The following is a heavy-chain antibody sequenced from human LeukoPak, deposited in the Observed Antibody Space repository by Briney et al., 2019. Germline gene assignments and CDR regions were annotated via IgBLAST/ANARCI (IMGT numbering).Heavy chain of an antibody. CDR3: AKDSLVMTTGSLDY. CDR1: GFTFSSYA. D-gene: IGHD4-11*01. Sequence: GGSLRLSWAAYGFTFSSYAMSWVRQAPGKGLEWVSGIGGSGGSTYYADSVKGRFTISRDNSKNTLYLQMNSLRAEDTAVYYCAKDSLVMTTGSLDYWGQGTLVTVSS. J-gene: IGHJ4*02. V-gene: IGHV3-23*01. CDR2: IGGSGGST.